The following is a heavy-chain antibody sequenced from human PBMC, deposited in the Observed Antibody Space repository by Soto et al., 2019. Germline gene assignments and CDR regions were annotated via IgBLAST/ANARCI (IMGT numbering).Heavy chain of an antibody. Sequence: QLQLQESGSGLVKPSQTLSLTCAVSGGSISSGGYSWSWLRQPPGKGLEWIGYIYYSGSTYYNPSLKCRVTISVDRSKNQVSLKMNSVTAADTAVYYCARGVTTVTTLDYWGQGTLVTVSS. J-gene: IGHJ4*02. CDR2: IYYSGST. D-gene: IGHD4-4*01. CDR3: ARGVTTVTTLDY. CDR1: GGSISSGGYS. V-gene: IGHV4-30-2*01.